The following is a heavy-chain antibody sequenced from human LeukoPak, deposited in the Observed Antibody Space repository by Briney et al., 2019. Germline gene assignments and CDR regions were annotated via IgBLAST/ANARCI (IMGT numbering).Heavy chain of an antibody. Sequence: GGSLRLSCAASGFTFSSYAMSWVRQAPGKGLEWVSAISGSGGSTYYADSVKGRFTISRDNSKNTLYLQMNSLRAEDTAVYYCAKSAIFGVVIAYFDYWGQGTLVTVPS. D-gene: IGHD3-3*01. CDR3: AKSAIFGVVIAYFDY. V-gene: IGHV3-23*01. J-gene: IGHJ4*02. CDR2: ISGSGGST. CDR1: GFTFSSYA.